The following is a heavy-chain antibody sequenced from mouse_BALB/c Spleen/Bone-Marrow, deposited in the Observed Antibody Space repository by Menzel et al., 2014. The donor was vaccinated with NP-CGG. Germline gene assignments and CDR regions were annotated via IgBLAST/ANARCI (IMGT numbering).Heavy chain of an antibody. CDR2: INPYNDGT. D-gene: IGHD2-2*01. CDR1: GYTFTSYV. CDR3: ARSLYGYDWYFDV. Sequence: VQLKQSGPELVKPGASVKMSCKASGYTFTSYVMHWVKQKPGQGLEWIGYINPYNDGTKYNEKFKGKATLTSDKPSSTAYMELSSLTSEDSAVYYCARSLYGYDWYFDVWGAGTTVTVSS. V-gene: IGHV1-14*01. J-gene: IGHJ1*01.